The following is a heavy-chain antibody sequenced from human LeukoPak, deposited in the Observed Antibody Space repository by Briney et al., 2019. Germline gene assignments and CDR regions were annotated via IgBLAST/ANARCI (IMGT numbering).Heavy chain of an antibody. J-gene: IGHJ4*02. CDR1: GYTLTSYW. V-gene: IGHV5-51*01. D-gene: IGHD3-10*01. CDR2: IYPGDSDT. Sequence: GESLQISCKGSGYTLTSYWIGWVRQLPGKGLEWMGIIYPGDSDTRYSPSFQGQVTISADKSISTAYLQWSSLKASDTAMYYCARHYGSGSYYNPSFDYWGQGSLVAVSS. CDR3: ARHYGSGSYYNPSFDY.